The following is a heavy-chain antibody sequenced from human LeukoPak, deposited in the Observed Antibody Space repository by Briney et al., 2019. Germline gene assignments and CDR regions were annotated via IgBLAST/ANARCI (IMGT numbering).Heavy chain of an antibody. J-gene: IGHJ4*02. CDR3: AKDRRSRYDSSGGGFDY. CDR1: GFTFSSYA. D-gene: IGHD3-22*01. V-gene: IGHV3-23*01. CDR2: ISGSGGST. Sequence: GGSLRLSCAASGFTFSSYAMSWVRQAPGKELEWVSAISGSGGSTYYADSVKGRFTISRDNSKNTLYLQMNGLRAEDTAVYYCAKDRRSRYDSSGGGFDYWGQGTLVTVSS.